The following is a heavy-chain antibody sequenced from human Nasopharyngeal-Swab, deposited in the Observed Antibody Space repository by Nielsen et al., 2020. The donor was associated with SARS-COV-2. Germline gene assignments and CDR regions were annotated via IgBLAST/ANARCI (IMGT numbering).Heavy chain of an antibody. V-gene: IGHV4-34*01. Sequence: SETLSLTCAVYGGSFSGYYWSWIRQPPGKGLEWIGEINHSGSPNYNPSLKSRVTISVDTSKNQFSLKLSSVTAADTAVYYCASRRPRARGHFDYWGQGTLVTVSS. CDR1: GGSFSGYY. CDR3: ASRRPRARGHFDY. CDR2: INHSGSP. J-gene: IGHJ4*02. D-gene: IGHD6-6*01.